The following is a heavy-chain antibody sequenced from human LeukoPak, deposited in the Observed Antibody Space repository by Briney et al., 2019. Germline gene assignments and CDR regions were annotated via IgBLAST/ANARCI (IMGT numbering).Heavy chain of an antibody. D-gene: IGHD2-2*01. CDR1: GYTFTGYY. Sequence: GASVKVSCKASGYTFTGYYIHWLRQAPGHGLEWMGWFNPNSGGTNYAPKFQGLVTMSSDTSIATAYMELNRLISDDTAVYYCARTKPPCTSCLLLDYWGQGTLVTVSS. CDR3: ARTKPPCTSCLLLDY. J-gene: IGHJ4*02. CDR2: FNPNSGGT. V-gene: IGHV1-2*02.